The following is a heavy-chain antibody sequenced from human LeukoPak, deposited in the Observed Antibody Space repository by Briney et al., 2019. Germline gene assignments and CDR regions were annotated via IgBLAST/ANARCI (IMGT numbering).Heavy chain of an antibody. D-gene: IGHD3-3*01. CDR1: GFTFSSYA. CDR3: AKYAYYDFWSGYDY. CDR2: ISGSGGST. J-gene: IGHJ4*02. Sequence: GGSLRLSCAASGFTFSSYAMSWVRQAPGKGLEWVSAISGSGGSTYYADSVKGRFTTSRDNSKNTLYLQMNSLRAEDTAVYYCAKYAYYDFWSGYDYWGQGTLVTVSS. V-gene: IGHV3-23*01.